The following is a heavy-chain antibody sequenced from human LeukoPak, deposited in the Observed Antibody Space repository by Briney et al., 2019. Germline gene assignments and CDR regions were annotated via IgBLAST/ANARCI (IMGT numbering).Heavy chain of an antibody. CDR3: ARLWRYGSSSS. V-gene: IGHV1-8*01. CDR2: MNPNSGNT. D-gene: IGHD3-10*01. Sequence: ASVKVSCKASGYSFSSHDINWVRQATGQGLEWMGWMNPNSGNTGYAQKFQGRVTMTRNTSISTAYMELSSLRSEDTAVYYCARLWRYGSSSSWGQGTLVTVSS. J-gene: IGHJ5*02. CDR1: GYSFSSHD.